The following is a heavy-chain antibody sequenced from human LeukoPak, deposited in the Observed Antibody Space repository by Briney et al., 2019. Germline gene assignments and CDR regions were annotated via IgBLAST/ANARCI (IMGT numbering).Heavy chain of an antibody. J-gene: IGHJ4*02. CDR1: GFTFSSYW. CDR3: AKPYYYGSRSYMDY. V-gene: IGHV3-74*01. Sequence: GGSLRLSCAASGFTFSSYWIHWVRQAPGKGLVWVSRINSDGSITTYADSVKGRFTISRDNAKNTLYLQMNSLRAEDTAVYYCAKPYYYGSRSYMDYWGQGTLVTVSS. D-gene: IGHD3-10*01. CDR2: INSDGSIT.